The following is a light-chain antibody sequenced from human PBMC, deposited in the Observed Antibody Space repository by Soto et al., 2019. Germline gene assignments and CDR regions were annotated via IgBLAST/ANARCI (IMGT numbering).Light chain of an antibody. V-gene: IGKV1-17*01. CDR1: QGIRND. CDR2: AAS. CDR3: LQHNSFTWT. J-gene: IGKJ1*01. Sequence: DIQITHSPSSLSSSLVDGCTITCRASQGIRNDLGWYQQKPGKAPKRLIYAASSLHGGVPPRFSGSGSATEFSFTISSLQPEDSATYYCLQHNSFTWTFGQGTKVDIK.